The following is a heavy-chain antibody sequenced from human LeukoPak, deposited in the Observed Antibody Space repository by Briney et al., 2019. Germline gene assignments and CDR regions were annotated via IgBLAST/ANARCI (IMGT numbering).Heavy chain of an antibody. V-gene: IGHV3-23*01. Sequence: GGSLRLSCAASGFTFTSYAMSWVRQAPGKGLEWVSVINGGGASTDYADSVKGRFTISRDNAKNTLFLQINSLRAEDTAVYYCAREILAPGKTHDFWGQGTLVTVSS. CDR3: AREILAPGKTHDF. CDR1: GFTFTSYA. CDR2: INGGGAST. J-gene: IGHJ4*02.